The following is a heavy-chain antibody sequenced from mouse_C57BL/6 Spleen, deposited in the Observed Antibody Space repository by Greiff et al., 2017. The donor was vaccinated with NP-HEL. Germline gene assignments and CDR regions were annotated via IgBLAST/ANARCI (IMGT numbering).Heavy chain of an antibody. V-gene: IGHV2-5*01. CDR2: IWRGGST. CDR1: GFSLTSYG. J-gene: IGHJ4*01. CDR3: AKNSEAYYAMDY. Sequence: VQLVESGPGLVQPSQSLSITCTVSGFSLTSYGVHWVRQSPGKGLEWLGVIWRGGSTDYNAAFMSRLSITKDNSKSQVFFKMNSLQADDTAIYYCAKNSEAYYAMDYWGQGTSVTVSS.